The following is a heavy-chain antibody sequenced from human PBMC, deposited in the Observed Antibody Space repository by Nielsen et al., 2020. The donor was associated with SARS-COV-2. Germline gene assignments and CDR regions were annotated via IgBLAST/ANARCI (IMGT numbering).Heavy chain of an antibody. V-gene: IGHV4-31*03. D-gene: IGHD5-12*01. Sequence: SETLSLTCTVSGASISSGGYFWSRIRQHPGKGLEWIGYIYFTGRTSYNPSLKSRVAMSVDTSKNQFSLDLKSVTAADTAVYYCAREASGYDHYKYGMDVWGLGATVTVSS. CDR3: AREASGYDHYKYGMDV. J-gene: IGHJ6*02. CDR1: GASISSGGYF. CDR2: IYFTGRT.